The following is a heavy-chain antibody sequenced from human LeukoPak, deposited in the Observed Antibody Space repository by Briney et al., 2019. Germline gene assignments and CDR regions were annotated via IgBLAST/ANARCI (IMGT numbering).Heavy chain of an antibody. CDR3: ARDFSPYGDAPGY. CDR2: INHSGST. D-gene: IGHD4-17*01. CDR1: GGSFNGFY. V-gene: IGHV4-34*01. J-gene: IGHJ4*02. Sequence: SETLSLTCAVYGGSFNGFYWSWIRQPPGEGLEWIGEINHSGSTNYNPSLKSRVTISVDTSKNQFSLKLSSVTAADTAVYYCARDFSPYGDAPGYWGQGTLVTVSS.